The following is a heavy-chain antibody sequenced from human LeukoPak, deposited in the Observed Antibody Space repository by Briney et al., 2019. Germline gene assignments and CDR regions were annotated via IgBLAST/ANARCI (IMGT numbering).Heavy chain of an antibody. V-gene: IGHV3-66*01. J-gene: IGHJ4*02. CDR3: ARDLRFD. Sequence: LSGGSLRLSCSASGFTVSSNYMSWVRQAPGKGLEWVSVIYSGGSTYYADSVKGRFTISRDNSKNTLYLQMNSLRAEDTAVYYCARDLRFDWGRGTLVTVSS. D-gene: IGHD3-16*01. CDR1: GFTVSSNY. CDR2: IYSGGST.